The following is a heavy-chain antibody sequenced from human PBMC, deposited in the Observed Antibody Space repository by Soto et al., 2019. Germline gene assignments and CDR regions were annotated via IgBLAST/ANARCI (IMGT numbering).Heavy chain of an antibody. J-gene: IGHJ4*02. Sequence: SETLSLTCTVSGASVGRDDYYWSWIRQQPGKGLEWIGYIYYSGNTNYNPSLKSRLTISVDTSKNQFSLQLRSVTAAGTAVYYCARTWIGSPFDFWGQGSLVTVS. D-gene: IGHD5-12*01. CDR2: IYYSGNT. CDR1: GASVGRDDYY. CDR3: ARTWIGSPFDF. V-gene: IGHV4-31*03.